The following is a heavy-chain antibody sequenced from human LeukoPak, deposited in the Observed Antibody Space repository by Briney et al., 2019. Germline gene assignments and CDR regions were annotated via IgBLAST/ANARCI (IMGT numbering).Heavy chain of an antibody. CDR3: ARKADTVLGYCSSTSCDQLPLDV. J-gene: IGHJ6*02. CDR2: ISSSGSTI. D-gene: IGHD2-2*01. Sequence: AGGSLRLSCAASGFTFSDYYMSWIRQAPGRGLEWVSYISSSGSTIYYADSVKGRFTISRDNAKNSLYLQMNSLRAEDTAVYYCARKADTVLGYCSSTSCDQLPLDVWGQGTTVTVSS. V-gene: IGHV3-11*01. CDR1: GFTFSDYY.